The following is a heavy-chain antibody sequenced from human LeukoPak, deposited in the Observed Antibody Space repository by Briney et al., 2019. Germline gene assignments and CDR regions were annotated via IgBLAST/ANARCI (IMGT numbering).Heavy chain of an antibody. V-gene: IGHV4-61*08. CDR3: ARGDSCSSTSCYLASAGAFDI. Sequence: PSETLSLTCTVSGGSISSGGYYWSWIRQHPGKGLEWIGYIYYSGSTNYNPSLKSRVTISVDTSKNQFSLKLSSVTAADTAVYYCARGDSCSSTSCYLASAGAFDIWGQGTMVTVSS. CDR2: IYYSGST. D-gene: IGHD2-2*01. CDR1: GGSISSGGYY. J-gene: IGHJ3*02.